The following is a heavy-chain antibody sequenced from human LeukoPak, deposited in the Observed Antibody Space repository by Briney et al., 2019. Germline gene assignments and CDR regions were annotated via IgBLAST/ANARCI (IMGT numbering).Heavy chain of an antibody. CDR3: ARQTWDY. V-gene: IGHV3-23*01. J-gene: IGHJ4*02. CDR1: GFTFSSYA. CDR2: ISGSGSSI. Sequence: PGGSLRLSCAASGFTFSSYAMNWVRQAPGKGLEWVSIISGSGSSIYYADSVKGRFTMSRDNSKNTVYLQMNSLRAEDTAVYYCARQTWDYWGQGTLVTVSS.